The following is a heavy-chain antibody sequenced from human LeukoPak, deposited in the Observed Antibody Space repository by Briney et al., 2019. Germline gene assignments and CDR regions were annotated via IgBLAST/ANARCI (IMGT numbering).Heavy chain of an antibody. Sequence: ASVKVSCKASGYTFTSYGISWVRQAPGQGLEWMGWISAYNGNTNYAQKRQGRVTMTTDTPTSTAYMELRSLRSDDTAVYYCARGAPYSSGWYLFDYWGQGTLVTVSS. CDR1: GYTFTSYG. CDR2: ISAYNGNT. D-gene: IGHD6-19*01. V-gene: IGHV1-18*01. J-gene: IGHJ4*02. CDR3: ARGAPYSSGWYLFDY.